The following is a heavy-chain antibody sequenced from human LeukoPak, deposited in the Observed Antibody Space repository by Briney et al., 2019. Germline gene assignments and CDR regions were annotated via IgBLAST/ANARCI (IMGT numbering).Heavy chain of an antibody. V-gene: IGHV3-23*01. J-gene: IGHJ1*01. CDR1: GFTFDRYA. CDR2: ISSSGSST. Sequence: GGSLRLSCAASGFTFDRYAMSWVRQAPGKGLEWVSVISSSGSSTYYADSVKGRFTISRDNSKNTLYLQMNSLRAEDTAVYYCAKPYYYDSSGYFQHWGQGTLVTVSS. D-gene: IGHD3-22*01. CDR3: AKPYYYDSSGYFQH.